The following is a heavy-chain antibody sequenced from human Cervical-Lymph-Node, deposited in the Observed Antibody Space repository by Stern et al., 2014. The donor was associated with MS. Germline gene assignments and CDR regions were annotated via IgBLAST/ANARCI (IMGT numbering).Heavy chain of an antibody. V-gene: IGHV1-69*01. CDR1: GGTFNTYI. CDR2: VIPGFDAL. Sequence: QVQLVQSGAEVKKPGSSVKVSCKASGGTFNTYIINWVRQAPGQGLEWIGGVIPGFDALMYAQKFQGRVTITADESSSTAYMELSSLRSDDTAVYYCARVPPDDGYYYYGLDVWGQGTTVTVSS. D-gene: IGHD1-1*01. CDR3: ARVPPDDGYYYYGLDV. J-gene: IGHJ6*02.